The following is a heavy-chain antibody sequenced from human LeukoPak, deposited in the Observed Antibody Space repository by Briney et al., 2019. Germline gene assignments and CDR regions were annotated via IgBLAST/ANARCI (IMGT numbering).Heavy chain of an antibody. CDR3: ARVARSITSPYYFDY. Sequence: KTSETLSLTCTVSGGSISSYYWSWIRQPPGKGLEWIGYIYYSGSTNYNPSLKSRVTISVDTSKKEFYLKLSSVTAADTAVYYCARVARSITSPYYFDYWGQGTLVTVS. D-gene: IGHD3-10*01. CDR2: IYYSGST. V-gene: IGHV4-59*01. J-gene: IGHJ4*02. CDR1: GGSISSYY.